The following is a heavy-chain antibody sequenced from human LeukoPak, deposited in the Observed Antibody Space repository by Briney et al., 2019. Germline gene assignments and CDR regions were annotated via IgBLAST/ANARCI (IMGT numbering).Heavy chain of an antibody. J-gene: IGHJ4*02. V-gene: IGHV1-2*02. Sequence: GASVKVSCKASGYTFTGYYMHWVRQAPGQGLEWMGWINPNSGGTNYAQKFQGRVTMTRDTSISTAYMELSRLRSDDAAVYYCAREAIAARPGGYWGQGTLVTVSS. D-gene: IGHD6-6*01. CDR3: AREAIAARPGGY. CDR1: GYTFTGYY. CDR2: INPNSGGT.